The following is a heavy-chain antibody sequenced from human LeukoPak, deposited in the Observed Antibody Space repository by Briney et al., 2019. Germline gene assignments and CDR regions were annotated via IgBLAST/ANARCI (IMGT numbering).Heavy chain of an antibody. CDR3: ARDSRYCGSTSCYFSEPTYYFDF. J-gene: IGHJ4*02. Sequence: GRSLRLSCAASGFTFSSYAMHWVRQAPGKGLEWVAVISYDGSSKYYADSVKGRFTISRDNSKNTLYLQMNSLRAEDTAVYYCARDSRYCGSTSCYFSEPTYYFDFWGQGTLVTVSS. D-gene: IGHD2-2*01. CDR1: GFTFSSYA. V-gene: IGHV3-30-3*01. CDR2: ISYDGSSK.